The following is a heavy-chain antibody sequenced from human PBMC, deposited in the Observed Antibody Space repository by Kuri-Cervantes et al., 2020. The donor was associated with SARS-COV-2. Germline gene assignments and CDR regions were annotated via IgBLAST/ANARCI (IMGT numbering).Heavy chain of an antibody. CDR2: ISYDGSNK. CDR1: GFTFSSYG. J-gene: IGHJ4*02. Sequence: GESLKISCSVSGFTFSSYGMHWVRQAPGKGLEWVAVISYDGSNKYYADSVKGRFTISRDNSKNTLYLQMNSLRAEDTAVYYCARDRDDSSGYYYFDYWGQGTLVTVSS. D-gene: IGHD3-22*01. V-gene: IGHV3-30*03. CDR3: ARDRDDSSGYYYFDY.